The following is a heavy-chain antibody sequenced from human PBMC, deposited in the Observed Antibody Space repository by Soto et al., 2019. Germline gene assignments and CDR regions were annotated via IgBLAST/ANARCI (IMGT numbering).Heavy chain of an antibody. V-gene: IGHV4-59*12. Sequence: QVQLQESGPGLVKPSETLSLTCTVSGGSISSYYWSWIRQPPGKGLEWIGYIYYSGSTNYNPSLKCPVTISLQPSKNQFPLKLSPVTAADTAVYDCARDEGPGTNYSPTGYFDLWGRGTLVTVSS. D-gene: IGHD1-1*01. CDR1: GGSISSYY. CDR2: IYYSGST. CDR3: ARDEGPGTNYSPTGYFDL. J-gene: IGHJ2*01.